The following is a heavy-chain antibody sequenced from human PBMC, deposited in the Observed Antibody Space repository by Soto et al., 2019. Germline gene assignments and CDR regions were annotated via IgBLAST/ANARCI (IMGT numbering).Heavy chain of an antibody. J-gene: IGHJ6*02. V-gene: IGHV3-7*01. CDR1: GFTFSSYW. CDR3: ARDACIAADPTDYFCGMDV. CDR2: IKQDGSEK. Sequence: MRLSCAASGFTFSSYWMSWVRQAPGKGLEWVANIKQDGSEKYYVDSVKGRFTISRDNAKNSLYLQMNSLRAEDTAVYYCARDACIAADPTDYFCGMDVWGQGTTVTVSS. D-gene: IGHD6-13*01.